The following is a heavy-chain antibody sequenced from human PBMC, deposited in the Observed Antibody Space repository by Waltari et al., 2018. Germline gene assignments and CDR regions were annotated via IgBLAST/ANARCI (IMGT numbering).Heavy chain of an antibody. CDR2: INHSGST. J-gene: IGHJ1*01. V-gene: IGHV4-34*01. CDR1: GGSFSGYY. Sequence: QVQLQQWGAGLLKPSETLSLTCAVYGGSFSGYYWRWIRPPQGKGLEWIGEINHSGSTNYNPSLKSRVTISVDTSKNQFSLKLSSVTAADTAVYYCARGLPSYGSGSYYLYCQHWGQGTLVTVSS. D-gene: IGHD3-10*01. CDR3: ARGLPSYGSGSYYLYCQH.